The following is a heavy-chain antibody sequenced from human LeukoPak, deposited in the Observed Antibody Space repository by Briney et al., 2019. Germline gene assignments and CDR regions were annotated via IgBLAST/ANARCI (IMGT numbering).Heavy chain of an antibody. V-gene: IGHV3-11*01. Sequence: GGSLRLSCAASGFTFSDYYMSRIRQAPGKGLEWVSYISSSGSTIYYADSVKGRFTISRDNAKNSLYLQMNSLRAEDTAVYYCASGYCSSTSCPIQHWGQGTLVTVSS. CDR1: GFTFSDYY. CDR3: ASGYCSSTSCPIQH. J-gene: IGHJ1*01. D-gene: IGHD2-2*03. CDR2: ISSSGSTI.